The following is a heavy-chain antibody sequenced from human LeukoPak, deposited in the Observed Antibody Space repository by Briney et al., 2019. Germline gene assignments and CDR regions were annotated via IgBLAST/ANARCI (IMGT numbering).Heavy chain of an antibody. CDR1: GFTFSTYS. D-gene: IGHD3-22*01. V-gene: IGHV3-48*01. CDR3: ARDVVCDTSGYYPFDY. CDR2: ISSSSSTI. J-gene: IGHJ4*02. Sequence: PGGSLRLSCAVSGFTFSTYSMNWVRQAPGKGLEWVSYISSSSSTIYYADSVKGRFTISRDNAMDSLYLQMNSLRAEDTAVYYCARDVVCDTSGYYPFDYWGQGTLVTVSS.